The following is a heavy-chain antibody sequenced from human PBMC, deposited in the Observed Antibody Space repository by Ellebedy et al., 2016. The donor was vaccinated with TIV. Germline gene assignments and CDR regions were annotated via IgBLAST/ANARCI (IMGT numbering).Heavy chain of an antibody. V-gene: IGHV3-30*03. J-gene: IGHJ4*02. D-gene: IGHD1-26*01. Sequence: GESLKISXAASGFTFSNYGMHWVRQAPGKGLEWVAVISYDGSNKYYADSVKGRFTISRDNSKNTLYLQMNSLRAEDTAVYYCALGGWELLLGYWGQGTLVTVSS. CDR1: GFTFSNYG. CDR3: ALGGWELLLGY. CDR2: ISYDGSNK.